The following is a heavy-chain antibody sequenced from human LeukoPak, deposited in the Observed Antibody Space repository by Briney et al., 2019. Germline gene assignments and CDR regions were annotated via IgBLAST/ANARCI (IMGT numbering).Heavy chain of an antibody. V-gene: IGHV4-59*01. CDR2: IYDSGSM. CDR3: ARAKGPYYDILTGYPGVPYYFDY. D-gene: IGHD3-9*01. Sequence: SETLSLTCTVSGGSISSYYWSWIRQPPGKGLEWIGYIYDSGSMNYHPSLKSRVTISVDTSKNQFSLKLSSVTAADTAVYYCARAKGPYYDILTGYPGVPYYFDYWGQGTLVTVPS. CDR1: GGSISSYY. J-gene: IGHJ4*02.